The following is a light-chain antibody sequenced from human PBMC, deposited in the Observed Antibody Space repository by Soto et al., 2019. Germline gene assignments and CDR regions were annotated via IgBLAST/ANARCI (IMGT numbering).Light chain of an antibody. CDR2: DVS. Sequence: QSVLTQPASVSGSPGQSITISCTGTSSDVGGYNYVSWYQQHPGKAPKLMIYDVSNRPSGVSNRFSGSRSGNTASLTISGLQAEDEADYYCSSYTISSTSFGTGTKVTV. V-gene: IGLV2-14*01. J-gene: IGLJ1*01. CDR3: SSYTISSTS. CDR1: SSDVGGYNY.